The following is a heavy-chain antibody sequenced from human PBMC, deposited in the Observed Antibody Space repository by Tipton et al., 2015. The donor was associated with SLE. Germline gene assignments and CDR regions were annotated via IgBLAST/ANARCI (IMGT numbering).Heavy chain of an antibody. CDR1: GGSISSYY. Sequence: TLSLTCTVSGGSISSYYWSWIRQPAGKGTEWIWRIYTCGSTNHTPPHQSPVTMSVDTSTNQFSLKLGPVTAADTAVYYCARGRSSGWYDSRDAFDIWGQGTMVTVSS. J-gene: IGHJ3*02. CDR3: ARGRSSGWYDSRDAFDI. D-gene: IGHD6-19*01. V-gene: IGHV4-4*07. CDR2: IYTCGST.